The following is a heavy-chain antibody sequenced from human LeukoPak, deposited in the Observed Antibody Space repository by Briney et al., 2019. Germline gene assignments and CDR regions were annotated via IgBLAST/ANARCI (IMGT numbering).Heavy chain of an antibody. D-gene: IGHD3-3*01. CDR1: GFTFSSYG. V-gene: IGHV3-30*18. CDR3: AKDLDDFWSGYYQATDY. CDR2: ISYDGSNK. J-gene: IGHJ4*02. Sequence: PGGSLRLSCAASGFTFSSYGMHWVRQAPGKGLEWVAVISYDGSNKYYADSVKGRFTISRDNSKNTLYLQMNSLRAEDTAVYCCAKDLDDFWSGYYQATDYWGQGTLVTVSS.